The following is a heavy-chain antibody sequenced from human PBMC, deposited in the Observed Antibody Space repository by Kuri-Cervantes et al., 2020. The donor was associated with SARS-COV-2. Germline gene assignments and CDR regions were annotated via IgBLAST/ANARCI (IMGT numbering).Heavy chain of an antibody. CDR1: GFTLSNAW. D-gene: IGHD2-2*01. V-gene: IGHV3-15*01. J-gene: IGHJ5*02. CDR2: IKSKTDGGTT. Sequence: LSLTCAASGFTLSNAWMSWVRQAPGKGLEWVGRIKSKTDGGTTDYAAPVKGRFAISRDDSKNTLYLQMNSLKTEDTAVYYCTTERGYCSSTSCYGVRWFDPWGQGTLVTVSS. CDR3: TTERGYCSSTSCYGVRWFDP.